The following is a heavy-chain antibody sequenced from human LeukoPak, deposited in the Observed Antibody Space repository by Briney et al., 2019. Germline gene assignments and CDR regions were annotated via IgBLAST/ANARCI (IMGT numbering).Heavy chain of an antibody. CDR2: IYADGRSI. D-gene: IGHD6-19*01. CDR3: AKERYSNGIDY. V-gene: IGHV3-23*01. CDR1: GFTFSSYA. J-gene: IGHJ4*02. Sequence: GGSLRLSCAASGFTFSSYAMNWVRQAPGKGLEWMSLIYADGRSIYYADSVKGRFTISRDNSKNTVYLQMNSLRVEDTAVYYCAKERYSNGIDYWGQGTLVTVSS.